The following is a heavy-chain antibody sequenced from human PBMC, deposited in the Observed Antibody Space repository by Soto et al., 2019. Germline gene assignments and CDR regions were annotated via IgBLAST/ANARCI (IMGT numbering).Heavy chain of an antibody. CDR3: ARAFVAVAGYYYYGMDV. J-gene: IGHJ6*02. V-gene: IGHV3-13*01. CDR2: IGTAGDT. CDR1: GFTFSSYD. D-gene: IGHD6-19*01. Sequence: WGSLRLSCAASGFTFSSYDIHFVRQSTLKGLEWVSAIGTAGDTYYPGSVKGRFTISRENAKNSLYLQMNSLRAGDTAVYYCARAFVAVAGYYYYGMDVWGQGTTVTVS.